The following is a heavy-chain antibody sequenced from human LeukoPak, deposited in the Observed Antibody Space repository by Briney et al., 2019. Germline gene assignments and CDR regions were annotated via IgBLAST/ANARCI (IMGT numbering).Heavy chain of an antibody. CDR2: ISVEGESA. CDR1: GFSVSTSG. Sequence: GGSLRLSCTVSGFSVSTSGMSWVRQAQGKGLQTISAISVEGESAYYADSVKGRFTISRDNSKNTLYLQMNSLRAEDTAVYYCAKEGWEQRYFDYWGQGTLVTVSS. D-gene: IGHD1-26*01. J-gene: IGHJ4*02. CDR3: AKEGWEQRYFDY. V-gene: IGHV3-23*01.